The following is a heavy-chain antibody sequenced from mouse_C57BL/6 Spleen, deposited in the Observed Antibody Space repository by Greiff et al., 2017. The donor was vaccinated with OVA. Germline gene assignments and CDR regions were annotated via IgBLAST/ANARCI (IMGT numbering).Heavy chain of an antibody. Sequence: VKLMESGPELVKPGASVKISCKASGYAFSSSWMNWVKQRPGKGLEWIGRIYPGDGDTNYNGKFKGKATLTADKSSSTAYMQLSSLTSEDSAVYFCARDDGYYWGQGTSVTVSS. D-gene: IGHD2-3*01. CDR1: GYAFSSSW. J-gene: IGHJ4*01. CDR2: IYPGDGDT. V-gene: IGHV1-82*01. CDR3: ARDDGYY.